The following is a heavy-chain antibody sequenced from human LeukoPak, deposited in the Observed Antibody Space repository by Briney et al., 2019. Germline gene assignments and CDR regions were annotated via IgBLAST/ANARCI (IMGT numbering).Heavy chain of an antibody. CDR3: ARGFYDFWSGYSDDAFDI. J-gene: IGHJ3*02. CDR2: INPNSGGT. D-gene: IGHD3-3*01. Sequence: ASVKVSCKASGYTFTGYYMHWVRQASGQGLEWMGWINPNSGGTNYAQKFQGRVTMTRDTSISTAYMELSRLRSDDTAAYYCARGFYDFWSGYSDDAFDIWGQGTMVTVSS. CDR1: GYTFTGYY. V-gene: IGHV1-2*02.